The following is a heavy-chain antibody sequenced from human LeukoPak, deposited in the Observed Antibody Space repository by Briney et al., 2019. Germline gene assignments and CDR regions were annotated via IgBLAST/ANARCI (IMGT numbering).Heavy chain of an antibody. Sequence: GGSLRLSCAASGFTFSSYGMHWVRQAPGKGREWVAFIRYDGSNKYYADSVKGRFTISRDNSKNTLYLQMNSLRAEDTAVYYCAKNPGAKGYYFDYSGQGTLVTVSS. CDR1: GFTFSSYG. CDR2: IRYDGSNK. V-gene: IGHV3-30*02. J-gene: IGHJ4*02. CDR3: AKNPGAKGYYFDY.